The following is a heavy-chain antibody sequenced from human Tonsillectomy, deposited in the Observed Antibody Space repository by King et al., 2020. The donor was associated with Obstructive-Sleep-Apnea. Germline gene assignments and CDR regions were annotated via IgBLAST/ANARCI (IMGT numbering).Heavy chain of an antibody. J-gene: IGHJ3*02. CDR1: GFTFSSYA. CDR2: ISYDGSNK. V-gene: IGHV3-30*04. D-gene: IGHD3-10*01. Sequence: VQLVESGGGVVQSGRSLSLSCAASGFTFSSYAMHWVRQAPGKGLEWVAVISYDGSNKYYADSVKGRFTISRDNSKNTLYLQMNSLTAEDTAVYYCARDRWFGELFLDAFDIWGQGTMVTVSS. CDR3: ARDRWFGELFLDAFDI.